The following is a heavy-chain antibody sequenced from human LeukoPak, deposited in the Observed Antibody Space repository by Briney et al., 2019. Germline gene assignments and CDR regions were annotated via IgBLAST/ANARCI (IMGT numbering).Heavy chain of an antibody. V-gene: IGHV4-34*01. J-gene: IGHJ6*03. CDR2: INHSGST. Sequence: SETLSLTCAVYGGSFSGYYWSWIRQPPGKGLEWIGEINHSGSTNYNPSLKSRVTISVDTSKNQFSLKLSSVTAADTAVYYCARMVRGVLHYYYYYMDVWGKGTTVTVSS. D-gene: IGHD3-10*01. CDR1: GGSFSGYY. CDR3: ARMVRGVLHYYYYYMDV.